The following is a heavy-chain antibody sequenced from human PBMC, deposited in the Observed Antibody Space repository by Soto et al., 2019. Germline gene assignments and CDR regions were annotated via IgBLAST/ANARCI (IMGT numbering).Heavy chain of an antibody. Sequence: PSETLSLTCTVSGGSISSGSYYWSWIRQPPGKGLEWIGYIYYSGSTNYNPSLKSRVTISVDTSKNQFSLKLSSVTAADTAVYYCAREGFSSYGDYGGSWFASWGQGSLVTVSS. J-gene: IGHJ5*01. CDR3: AREGFSSYGDYGGSWFAS. V-gene: IGHV4-61*01. D-gene: IGHD4-17*01. CDR2: IYYSGST. CDR1: GGSISSGSYY.